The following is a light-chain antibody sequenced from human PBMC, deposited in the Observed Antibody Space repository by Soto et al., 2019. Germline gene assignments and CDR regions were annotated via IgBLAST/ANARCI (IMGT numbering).Light chain of an antibody. J-gene: IGLJ2*01. CDR2: QDT. V-gene: IGLV3-1*01. CDR3: QAWDSSYMV. CDR1: TLGDKY. Sequence: SYELTQPPSVSVSPGQTASITCSGDTLGDKYTSWYQQKPGQSPVLVIYQDTKRPSGIPERFSGSNSGNTATLTISGTQAMDEADYYCQAWDSSYMVFGGGTQLTVL.